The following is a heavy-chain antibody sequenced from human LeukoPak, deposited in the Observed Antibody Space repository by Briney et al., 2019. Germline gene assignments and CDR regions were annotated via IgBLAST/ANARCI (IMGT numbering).Heavy chain of an antibody. CDR3: ARGSYSGYDSDF. D-gene: IGHD5-12*01. V-gene: IGHV1-2*06. CDR1: GYTFTGYF. Sequence: ASVKVSCKASGYTFTGYFMHWVRQAPGQGLEWMGRIIPNSGGSNFAQNFQGRVTMTRDTSISTAYMELSRLRSDDTAVYYCARGSYSGYDSDFWGQGTLVTVSS. J-gene: IGHJ4*02. CDR2: IIPNSGGS.